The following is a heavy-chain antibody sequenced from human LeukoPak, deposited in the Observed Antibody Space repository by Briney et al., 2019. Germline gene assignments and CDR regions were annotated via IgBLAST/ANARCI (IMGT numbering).Heavy chain of an antibody. Sequence: PGGSLRLSSAPSGFTLRTVGIDSVRQAPGQGLEWVAFIRYDGSNKYYADSVKGRFTISRDNSKNTLYLQMNSLSAEDTAVYYCAKYGMSYYDFWSRSPDYCISVGHKWTTVTVSS. D-gene: IGHD3-3*01. J-gene: IGHJ6*03. CDR3: AKYGMSYYDFWSRSPDYCISV. CDR2: IRYDGSNK. V-gene: IGHV3-30*02. CDR1: GFTLRTVG.